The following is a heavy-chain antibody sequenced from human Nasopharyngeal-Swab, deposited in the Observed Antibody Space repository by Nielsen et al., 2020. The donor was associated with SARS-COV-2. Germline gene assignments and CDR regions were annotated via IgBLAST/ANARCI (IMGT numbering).Heavy chain of an antibody. CDR2: IKEDGSET. J-gene: IGHJ4*02. V-gene: IGHV3-7*03. D-gene: IGHD2-15*01. CDR3: ARVAWDIVVVVAAGAPDY. CDR1: GFSVSTYW. Sequence: GESLKISCAASGFSVSTYWMTWVRQDPGRGLEWIANIKEDGSETYYVDSVKGRFTISRDNAKNSLYLQMNSLRAEDTAVYYCARVAWDIVVVVAAGAPDYWGQGTLVTVSS.